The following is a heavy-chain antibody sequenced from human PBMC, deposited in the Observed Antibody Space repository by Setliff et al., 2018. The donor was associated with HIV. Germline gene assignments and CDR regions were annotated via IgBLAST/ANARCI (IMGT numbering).Heavy chain of an antibody. V-gene: IGHV1-69-2*01. Sequence: GASVKVSCKASGYTFSDYYMHWVQQAPGKGLEWVGRVVPEDGKTIYAERFQDRITITADTSIDTVYMELSSLRSEDTAVYYCAKQGKYFDWLFSSAVDLMFDLWGQGTPVTAPQ. J-gene: IGHJ4*02. CDR3: AKQGKYFDWLFSSAVDLMFDL. CDR2: VVPEDGKT. D-gene: IGHD3-9*01. CDR1: GYTFSDYY.